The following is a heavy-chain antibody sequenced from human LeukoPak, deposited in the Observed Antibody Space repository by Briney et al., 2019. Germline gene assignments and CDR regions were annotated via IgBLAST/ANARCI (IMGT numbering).Heavy chain of an antibody. CDR1: GFTFSSYA. J-gene: IGHJ4*02. Sequence: GGSLRLSCAASGFTFSSYAMSWVRQAPGKGLEWVSAISGSGGSTYYADSVKGRFTISRDNSKNTLYLQMNSLRVEDTAVYYCAKYIAVAGRKLDYWGQGTLVTVSS. V-gene: IGHV3-23*01. CDR2: ISGSGGST. CDR3: AKYIAVAGRKLDY. D-gene: IGHD6-19*01.